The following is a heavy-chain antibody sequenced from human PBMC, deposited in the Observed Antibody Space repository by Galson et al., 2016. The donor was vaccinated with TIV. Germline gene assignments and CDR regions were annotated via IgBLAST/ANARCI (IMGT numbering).Heavy chain of an antibody. CDR2: IYSGGAT. Sequence: FLRLSCAASGFSVNDHYISWVRQAPGKSLDWVSFIYSGGATKYADSVKGRFTISRDSSKNTVFLQMNSLRANDTAVYFCARHLSTAEYFGMDVWGQGTTVTVSS. CDR3: ARHLSTAEYFGMDV. CDR1: GFSVNDHY. J-gene: IGHJ6*02. D-gene: IGHD2-21*02. V-gene: IGHV3-53*01.